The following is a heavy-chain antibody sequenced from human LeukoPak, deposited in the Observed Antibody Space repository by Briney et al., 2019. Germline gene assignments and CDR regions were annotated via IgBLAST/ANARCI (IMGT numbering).Heavy chain of an antibody. CDR1: GYTFTSYG. Sequence: RVASVKVSCKASGYTFTSYGISWVRQAPGQGLEWMGWISAYNGNTNYAQKLQGRVTMTTDTSTSTAYMELRSLRSDDTAVYYCAREGYDSSGYYFLPHPLNYYYYYGMDVWGQGTTVTVSS. J-gene: IGHJ6*02. CDR3: AREGYDSSGYYFLPHPLNYYYYYGMDV. D-gene: IGHD3-22*01. V-gene: IGHV1-18*01. CDR2: ISAYNGNT.